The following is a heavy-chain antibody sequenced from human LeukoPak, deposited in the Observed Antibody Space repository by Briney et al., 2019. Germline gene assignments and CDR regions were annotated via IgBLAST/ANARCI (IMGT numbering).Heavy chain of an antibody. D-gene: IGHD2-21*01. CDR2: IRSKANSYAK. J-gene: IGHJ4*02. CDR1: GFTFSGSA. V-gene: IGHV3-73*01. Sequence: GGSLRLSCAASGFTFSGSAMHWVRQASGKGLEWVGRIRSKANSYAKAYAAAVKGRFTISRDDSKNTAYLQMNSLKTEDTAVYYCTRLSIPYYWGQGTLVTVSS. CDR3: TRLSIPYY.